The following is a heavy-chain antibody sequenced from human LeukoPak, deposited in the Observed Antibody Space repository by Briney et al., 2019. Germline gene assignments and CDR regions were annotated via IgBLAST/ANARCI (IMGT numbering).Heavy chain of an antibody. J-gene: IGHJ4*02. V-gene: IGHV5-10-1*01. CDR1: GYSFASYW. CDR2: IDPSDSYT. Sequence: PGESLKISCKGSGYSFASYWISWVRQMPGKGLEWMGRIDPSDSYTNYSPSFQGHVTISADKSISTAYLQWSSLKASDTAMYYCARRDLVVVVPAAMFDYWGQGTLVTVSS. D-gene: IGHD2-2*01. CDR3: ARRDLVVVVPAAMFDY.